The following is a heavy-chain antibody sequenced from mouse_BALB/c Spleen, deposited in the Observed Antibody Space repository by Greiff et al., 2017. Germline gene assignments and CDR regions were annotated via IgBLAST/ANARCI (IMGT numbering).Heavy chain of an antibody. CDR1: GYSITSGYS. CDR2: IHYSGST. J-gene: IGHJ4*01. Sequence: EVQLQESGPDLVKPSQSLSLTCTVTGYSITSGYSWHWIRQFPGNQLEWMGYIHYSGSTNYNPSLKSRISITRDTSKNQFFLQLNSVTTEDTATYYCARKGIYDGYGLDAMDYWGQGTSVTVSS. CDR3: ARKGIYDGYGLDAMDY. V-gene: IGHV3-1*02. D-gene: IGHD2-3*01.